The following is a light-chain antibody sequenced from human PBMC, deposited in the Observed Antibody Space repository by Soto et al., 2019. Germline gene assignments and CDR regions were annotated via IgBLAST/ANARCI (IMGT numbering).Light chain of an antibody. CDR3: QQYSNWPPVT. J-gene: IGKJ4*01. CDR1: QSVSSN. Sequence: EMVMTQSPATLSVSPGERAALSCRASQSVSSNLAWYQQKPGQAPRLLIYGASTRAAGIPARFSGSGSGTEFTLTISSLQSEDFAVYYCQQYSNWPPVTFGGGTKVDIK. CDR2: GAS. V-gene: IGKV3-15*01.